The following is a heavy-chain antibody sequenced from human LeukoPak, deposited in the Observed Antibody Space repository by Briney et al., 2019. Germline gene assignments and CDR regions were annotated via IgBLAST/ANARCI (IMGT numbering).Heavy chain of an antibody. CDR2: MNPNSGNT. Sequence: GASVKVSCTAAGYTFTSYVINWGRQATGQGHEWMGWMNPNSGNTGNTQTYQRRVTMTRNTSISTGYIELSNRRSEDTAVYYCARVGSSGWFINYYFDYWGEGTLVTVSS. V-gene: IGHV1-8*01. J-gene: IGHJ4*02. D-gene: IGHD6-19*01. CDR1: GYTFTSYV. CDR3: ARVGSSGWFINYYFDY.